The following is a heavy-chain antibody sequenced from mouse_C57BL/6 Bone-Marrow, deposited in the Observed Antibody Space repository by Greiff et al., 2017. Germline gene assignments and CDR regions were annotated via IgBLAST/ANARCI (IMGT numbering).Heavy chain of an antibody. V-gene: IGHV5-16*01. D-gene: IGHD4-1*01. CDR2: INYDGSST. J-gene: IGHJ1*03. CDR1: GFTFSDYY. CDR3: ARDGLGHWYFDV. Sequence: EVQVVESEGGLVQPGSSMKLSCTVSGFTFSDYYMAWVRQVPEKGLEWVANINYDGSSTYYLDSLKSRFIISRDNAKKILYLQMSSLKSEDTATYYCARDGLGHWYFDVWGTGTTVTVSS.